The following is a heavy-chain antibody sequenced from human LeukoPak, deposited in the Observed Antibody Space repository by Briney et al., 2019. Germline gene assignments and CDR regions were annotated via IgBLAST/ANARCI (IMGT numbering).Heavy chain of an antibody. J-gene: IGHJ4*02. D-gene: IGHD5-12*01. CDR2: IYYSGST. CDR3: ARDPLHGGYDYVRDY. V-gene: IGHV4-30-4*01. CDR1: GGSISSGDYY. Sequence: PSETLSLTCTVSGGSISSGDYYWSWIRQPPGKGLEWIGYIYYSGSTYYNPSLKSRVTISVDTSKNQFSLKLSSVTAADTAVYYCARDPLHGGYDYVRDYWGQGTLVTVSS.